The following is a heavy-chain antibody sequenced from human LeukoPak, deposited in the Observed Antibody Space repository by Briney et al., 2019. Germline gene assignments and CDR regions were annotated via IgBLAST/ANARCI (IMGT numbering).Heavy chain of an antibody. CDR1: GFTFSSYW. V-gene: IGHV3-7*01. CDR3: ARDKVAGTGYYYYYGMDV. D-gene: IGHD3-10*01. J-gene: IGHJ6*02. Sequence: GGSPRLSCAASGFTFSSYWMSWVRQAPGKGLEWVANIKQDGSEKYYVDSVKGRFTISRDNAKNSLYLQMNSLRAEDTAVYYCARDKVAGTGYYYYYGMDVWGQGTTVTVSS. CDR2: IKQDGSEK.